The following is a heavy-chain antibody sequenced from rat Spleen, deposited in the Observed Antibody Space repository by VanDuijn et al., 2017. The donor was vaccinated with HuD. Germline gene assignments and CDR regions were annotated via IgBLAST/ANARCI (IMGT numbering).Heavy chain of an antibody. Sequence: EVQQVEPGAGLLQPGNSLKVTGATSVFTFSDYAMFWALQCPKKGLEWVATILDDGFSTYYRDSVKGRFTISRDNAKGTLYLQMDSLTSEDTATYYCATPLFDYWGQGVMVTVSS. V-gene: IGHV5-17*01. CDR1: VFTFSDYA. CDR2: ILDDGFST. J-gene: IGHJ2*01. CDR3: ATPLFDY.